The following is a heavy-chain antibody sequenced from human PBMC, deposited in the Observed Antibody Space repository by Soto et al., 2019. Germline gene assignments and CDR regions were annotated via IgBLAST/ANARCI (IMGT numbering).Heavy chain of an antibody. Sequence: QVQLVQSGAEVKKPGASVKVSCKASGYTFTSYAMHWVRQAPGQRLEWMGWINAGNGNTKYSQKLQGRVTITSDTSASTAYMELCSLRSEETAVYYCPRSGIYTRARDSYIWFDPWGQGTLLTVAS. CDR1: GYTFTSYA. J-gene: IGHJ5*02. D-gene: IGHD1-26*01. CDR2: INAGNGNT. V-gene: IGHV1-3*01. CDR3: PRSGIYTRARDSYIWFDP.